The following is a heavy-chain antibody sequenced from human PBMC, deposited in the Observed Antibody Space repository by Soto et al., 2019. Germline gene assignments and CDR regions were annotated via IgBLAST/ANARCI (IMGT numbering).Heavy chain of an antibody. CDR1: GFKYTDFA. CDR3: ARRAWDSYYAIEV. V-gene: IGHV3-30*09. Sequence: VQLVESGGGEVQPGRSLRLSCAASGFKYTDFALHWVRQAPGKGLEWVAIISYDGSDKYYADSVKGRFVISRDNPKNTLYPEMNSLRPEDTAVYFCARRAWDSYYAIEVWGQGTTVTV. CDR2: ISYDGSDK. D-gene: IGHD3-22*01. J-gene: IGHJ6*02.